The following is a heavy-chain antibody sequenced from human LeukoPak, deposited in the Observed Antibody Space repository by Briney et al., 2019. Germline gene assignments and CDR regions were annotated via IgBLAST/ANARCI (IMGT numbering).Heavy chain of an antibody. CDR3: ASVDYGDQVLDY. V-gene: IGHV4-34*01. Sequence: SETLSLTCAVYGGSFSGYYWSWIRQPPGKGLEWIGEINHSGSTNYNPSLKSRVTISVDTSKNQFSLKLSSVTAADTAVYYCASVDYGDQVLDYWGQGTLVTVSS. D-gene: IGHD4-17*01. CDR2: INHSGST. CDR1: GGSFSGYY. J-gene: IGHJ4*02.